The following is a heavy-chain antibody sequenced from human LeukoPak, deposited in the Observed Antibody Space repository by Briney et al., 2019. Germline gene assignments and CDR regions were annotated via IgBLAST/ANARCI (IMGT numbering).Heavy chain of an antibody. J-gene: IGHJ5*02. CDR2: IYYTGST. V-gene: IGHV4-59*01. CDR1: GGSIISYY. CDR3: ARDGRGYSYGVGFDP. D-gene: IGHD5-18*01. Sequence: SETLSLTCTVSGGSIISYYWTWIWQPPGKGLEWIGYIYYTGSTKYNPSLKSRVTISVDTSKNQFSLKLSSVTAADTAVYYCARDGRGYSYGVGFDPWGQGTLVTVSS.